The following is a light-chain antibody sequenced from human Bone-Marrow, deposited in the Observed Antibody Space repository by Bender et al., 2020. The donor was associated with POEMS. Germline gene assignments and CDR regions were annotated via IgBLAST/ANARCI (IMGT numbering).Light chain of an antibody. CDR2: GYN. J-gene: IGLJ3*02. CDR1: SSNTGSGYD. Sequence: QSVLTQPPSVSEAPGHTVTISCTGSSSNTGSGYDINWYQHLPGTAPKLLIYGYNNRPSGVPDRFSGSKSGTSASLAITGLQAEDEGDYYCQSYDNSLGGWVFGGGTKLTVL. CDR3: QSYDNSLGGWV. V-gene: IGLV1-40*01.